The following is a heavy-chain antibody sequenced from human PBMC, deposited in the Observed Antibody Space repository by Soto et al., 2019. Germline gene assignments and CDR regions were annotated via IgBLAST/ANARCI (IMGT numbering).Heavy chain of an antibody. D-gene: IGHD3-22*01. J-gene: IGHJ4*02. CDR2: FDPEDGET. V-gene: IGHV1-24*01. CDR1: GYTLTELS. Sequence: GASVKVSCKVSGYTLTELSMHWVRQAPGKGLEWMGGFDPEDGETIYAQKFQGRVTMTEDTSTDTAYMELSSLRSEDTAVYYCATVPTYYYDSYQYYFDYWGQGTLVTVSS. CDR3: ATVPTYYYDSYQYYFDY.